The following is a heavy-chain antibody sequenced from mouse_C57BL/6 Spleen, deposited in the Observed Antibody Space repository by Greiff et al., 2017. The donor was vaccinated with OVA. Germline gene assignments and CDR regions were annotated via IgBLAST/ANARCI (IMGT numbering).Heavy chain of an antibody. D-gene: IGHD1-1*01. CDR3: ARREYGSSYYFDY. V-gene: IGHV1-69*01. Sequence: VQLQQPGAELVMPGASVKLSCKASGYTFTSYWMHWVKQRPGQGLEWIGEIDPSDSYTNYNQKFKGKSTLTVDKSSSTAYMQLSSLTSEDSAVYYCARREYGSSYYFDYWGQGTTLTVSS. CDR2: IDPSDSYT. CDR1: GYTFTSYW. J-gene: IGHJ2*01.